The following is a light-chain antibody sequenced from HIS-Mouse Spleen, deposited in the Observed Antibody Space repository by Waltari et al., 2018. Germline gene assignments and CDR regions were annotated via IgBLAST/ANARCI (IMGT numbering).Light chain of an antibody. Sequence: IGMTQSPATLSVSPGERATLSCRASQSVSSNLAWYQQKPGQAPRLLIYGASTRATGIPAGFSGSGSGTEFTLTISSMQSEDFAVYYCQQYNNWPLYTFGQGTKLEIK. J-gene: IGKJ2*01. CDR3: QQYNNWPLYT. CDR1: QSVSSN. CDR2: GAS. V-gene: IGKV3-15*01.